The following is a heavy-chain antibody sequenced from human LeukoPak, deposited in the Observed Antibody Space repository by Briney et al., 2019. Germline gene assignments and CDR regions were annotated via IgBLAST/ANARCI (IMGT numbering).Heavy chain of an antibody. CDR1: GGSISSYY. D-gene: IGHD6-19*01. CDR2: IYYSGST. CDR3: ARVALSGWYYFDY. J-gene: IGHJ4*02. V-gene: IGHV4-59*01. Sequence: PSETLSLTCTVSGGSISSYYWSWIRQPPGKGLEWIEYIYYSGSTNYNPSLKSRVTISVDTSKNQFSLKLSSVTAADTAVYYCARVALSGWYYFDYWGQGTLVTVSS.